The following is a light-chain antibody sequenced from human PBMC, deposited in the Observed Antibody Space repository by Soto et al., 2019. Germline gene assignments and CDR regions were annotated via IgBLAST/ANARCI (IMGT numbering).Light chain of an antibody. CDR1: QSVSSSY. Sequence: EIVLTQSPVTLSLSPGERATLSCRASQSVSSSYLAWYQQKPGQAPRLLIYGASSRATGIPDRFSGSGSGTDFTLTISRLEPEDFAVYYCQQYQNSPRTFGQGTKVDIK. V-gene: IGKV3-20*01. CDR3: QQYQNSPRT. CDR2: GAS. J-gene: IGKJ1*01.